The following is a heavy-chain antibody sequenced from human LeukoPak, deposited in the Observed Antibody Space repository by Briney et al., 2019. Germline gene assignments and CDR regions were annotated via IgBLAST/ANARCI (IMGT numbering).Heavy chain of an antibody. V-gene: IGHV4-34*01. Sequence: SETLSLTCAVYGGSFSGYYWSWIRQPPGKGLEWIGEINHSGSTNYNPSLKSRVTISVDTSKNQFSLKLSSVTAADTAVYYCTRGDDYYDSSGYYPHGAFDIWGQGTMVTVSS. CDR1: GGSFSGYY. J-gene: IGHJ3*02. CDR3: TRGDDYYDSSGYYPHGAFDI. D-gene: IGHD3-22*01. CDR2: INHSGST.